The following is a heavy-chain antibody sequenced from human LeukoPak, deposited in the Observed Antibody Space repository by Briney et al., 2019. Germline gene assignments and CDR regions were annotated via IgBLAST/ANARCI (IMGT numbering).Heavy chain of an antibody. D-gene: IGHD1-7*01. Sequence: GGSLRLSCTASGFTFGGYSMSWVRQAPGKGLEWVSSISAGSEDSYYADSVKGRFTISRDNSKSTLYLQMNSLRADDTAVYYCARTIAQYSNTWLYYYYGLDVWGQGTTVTVSS. CDR3: ARTIAQYSNTWLYYYYGLDV. CDR1: GFTFGGYS. CDR2: ISAGSEDS. J-gene: IGHJ6*02. V-gene: IGHV3-23*01.